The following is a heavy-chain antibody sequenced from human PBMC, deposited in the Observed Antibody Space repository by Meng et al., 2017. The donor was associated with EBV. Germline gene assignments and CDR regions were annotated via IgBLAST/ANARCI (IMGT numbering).Heavy chain of an antibody. D-gene: IGHD2-21*01. Sequence: QVGRRESGPGLLKPSEHLSLTCTVSGDSISDYYWSVVRQPPGKGLEWIGYIHYSGSTYYNPSLKSRITISVDMSRNQFSLRLTSVTSADMAVYYCARVNSDCGGVMCYKGWFDPWGQGTLVTVSS. J-gene: IGHJ5*02. V-gene: IGHV4-59*08. CDR2: IHYSGST. CDR1: GDSISDYY. CDR3: ARVNSDCGGVMCYKGWFDP.